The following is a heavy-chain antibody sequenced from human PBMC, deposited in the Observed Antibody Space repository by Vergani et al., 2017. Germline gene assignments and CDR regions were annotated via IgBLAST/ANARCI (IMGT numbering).Heavy chain of an antibody. CDR3: ARGGDSTNAFDI. V-gene: IGHV3-33*01. D-gene: IGHD2/OR15-2a*01. CDR2: IWYDGSNK. Sequence: QVQLVESGGGVVQPGRSLRLSCAASGFTFSSYGMHWVRQAPGKGLEWVAVIWYDGSNKYYADSVKGRFTITRYNSKNTLYLQMNSLRAEDTAVYYCARGGDSTNAFDIWGQGTMVTVSS. J-gene: IGHJ3*02. CDR1: GFTFSSYG.